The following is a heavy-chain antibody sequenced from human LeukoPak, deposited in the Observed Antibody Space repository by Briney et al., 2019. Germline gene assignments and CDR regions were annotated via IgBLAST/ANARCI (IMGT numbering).Heavy chain of an antibody. CDR3: ASTVLIP. CDR1: VGTFSSYA. D-gene: IGHD2-8*01. CDR2: IIPIFGTA. Sequence: SVKVSCKASVGTFSSYAISWVRQAPGRGLEWVGRIIPIFGTANYAQKFQGRVTITTDESTSTAYMELSSLRSEDTAVYYCASTVLIPWGQGTLVTVSS. V-gene: IGHV1-69*05. J-gene: IGHJ5*02.